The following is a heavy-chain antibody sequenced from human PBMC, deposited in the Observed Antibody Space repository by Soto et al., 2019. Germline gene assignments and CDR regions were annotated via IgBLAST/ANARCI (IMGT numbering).Heavy chain of an antibody. D-gene: IGHD6-13*01. CDR1: GGTFSSYA. Sequence: SVKVSCKASGGTFSSYAISWVRQAPGQGLEWMGGIIPIFGTANYAQKFQGRVTITADKSTTTVYMELSSLRSEDTAIYYCATSLGIAASGEEGMDVWGQGTSVTVSS. CDR2: IIPIFGTA. CDR3: ATSLGIAASGEEGMDV. J-gene: IGHJ6*02. V-gene: IGHV1-69*06.